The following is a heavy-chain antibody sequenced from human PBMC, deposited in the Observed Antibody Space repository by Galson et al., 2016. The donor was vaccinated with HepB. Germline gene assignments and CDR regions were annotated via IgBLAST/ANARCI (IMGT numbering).Heavy chain of an antibody. Sequence: SLRLSCAASGFTFGSYGMTWVRQAPGKGLECVASISRRGDSRDYADSVRGRFTISRDNSNNMLFLQMSSLRTDDTAIYYCAKRHEYCPAVGCSVDSWGQGTLVSVSS. D-gene: IGHD2/OR15-2a*01. CDR2: ISRRGDSR. CDR1: GFTFGSYG. CDR3: AKRHEYCPAVGCSVDS. J-gene: IGHJ4*02. V-gene: IGHV3-23*01.